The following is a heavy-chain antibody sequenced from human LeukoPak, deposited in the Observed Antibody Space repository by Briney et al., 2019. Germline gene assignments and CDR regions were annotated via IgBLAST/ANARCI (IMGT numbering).Heavy chain of an antibody. V-gene: IGHV3-74*01. CDR1: GFTFSTYW. J-gene: IGHJ4*02. D-gene: IGHD3-10*01. Sequence: GGPLRLSCAASGFTFSTYWMHWVRQTPGKGLVWVSRIKPDGSSTAYADSVKGRFTISRDNARNTLYLQLNSLGAEDTAIYYCARVSSLWSFDYWGQGTLVTVSS. CDR2: IKPDGSST. CDR3: ARVSSLWSFDY.